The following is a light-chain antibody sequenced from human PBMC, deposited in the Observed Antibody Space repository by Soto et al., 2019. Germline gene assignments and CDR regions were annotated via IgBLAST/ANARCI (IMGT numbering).Light chain of an antibody. V-gene: IGLV3-1*01. CDR2: QDT. J-gene: IGLJ2*01. Sequence: SSELTQPSSVSVSPGQTASITCSGEKLGDKYACWYHQKPGQSPVLVIYQDTKRPSGIPERFSGSNSGNTATLTISETQAMDEGDFYCQVWDDSTVLFGGGTKLTVL. CDR3: QVWDDSTVL. CDR1: KLGDKY.